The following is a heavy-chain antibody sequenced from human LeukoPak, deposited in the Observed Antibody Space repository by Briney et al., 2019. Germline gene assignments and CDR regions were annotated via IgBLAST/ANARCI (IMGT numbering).Heavy chain of an antibody. D-gene: IGHD3-22*01. Sequence: SETLSLTCTVSGGSLSSYYWSWIRQPPGKGLEWIGYIYYSGSTNYNPSLKSRVTISVETSKNQFSLKLSSVTAADTAVYYCARVRGYYDSSGYYYWYFDLWGRGTLVTVSS. CDR2: IYYSGST. J-gene: IGHJ2*01. CDR3: ARVRGYYDSSGYYYWYFDL. V-gene: IGHV4-59*01. CDR1: GGSLSSYY.